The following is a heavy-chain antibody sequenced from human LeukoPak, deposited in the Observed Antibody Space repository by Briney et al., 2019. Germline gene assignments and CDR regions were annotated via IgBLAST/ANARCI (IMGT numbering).Heavy chain of an antibody. J-gene: IGHJ5*02. V-gene: IGHV3-74*01. CDR2: INSDGSST. D-gene: IGHD3-16*01. CDR1: GSTFSSYW. Sequence: GGSLRLSCAASGSTFSSYWMHWVREAPGKGLVWVSRINSDGSSTSYADSVKGRFTISRDNAKNTLYLQMNSLRAEDTAVYYCANGGGGKLDPWGQGTLVTVSS. CDR3: ANGGGGKLDP.